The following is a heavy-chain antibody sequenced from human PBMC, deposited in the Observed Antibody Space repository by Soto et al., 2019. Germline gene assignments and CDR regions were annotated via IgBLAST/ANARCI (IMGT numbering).Heavy chain of an antibody. V-gene: IGHV5-51*01. D-gene: IGHD3-22*01. Sequence: GGSLKISCKGSGYHFTNYLIGWVRQVPGKGLEWMGFIYPSDSDTRYSPSFQGQVTISADKSISTAYLQWSSLKASDTAMYYCARPIGALSTTDFTYWGQGTLVTVSS. CDR3: ARPIGALSTTDFTY. CDR2: IYPSDSDT. CDR1: GYHFTNYL. J-gene: IGHJ4*02.